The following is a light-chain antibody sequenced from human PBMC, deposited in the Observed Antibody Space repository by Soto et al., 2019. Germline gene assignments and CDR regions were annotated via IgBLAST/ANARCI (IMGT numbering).Light chain of an antibody. J-gene: IGLJ1*01. CDR3: SSYTSSSTLYV. V-gene: IGLV2-14*01. Sequence: QSALTQPASVSGSPGQSITISCTGTSSDVGGYNYVCWYKQHPGKAPQLMIYGVTNRPSGVSDRFSGSKSGNTASLTISGLQAADEADYYCSSYTSSSTLYVFGTGTKLTVL. CDR2: GVT. CDR1: SSDVGGYNY.